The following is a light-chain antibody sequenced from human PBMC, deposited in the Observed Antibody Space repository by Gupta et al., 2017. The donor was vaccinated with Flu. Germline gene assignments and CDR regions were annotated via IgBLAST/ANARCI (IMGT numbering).Light chain of an antibody. CDR3: HQDLTSHG. CDR2: GAS. Sequence: DIVLTQSPGTLSLSPGERATLSCRASQTVSSPYLAWYQQKPGQAPRLLIYGASNRATGVPDRFGGSGSGTDFTLTSRRREHEDFAVYYWHQDLTSHGFGQWTKVEIK. J-gene: IGKJ1*01. CDR1: QTVSSPY. V-gene: IGKV3-20*01.